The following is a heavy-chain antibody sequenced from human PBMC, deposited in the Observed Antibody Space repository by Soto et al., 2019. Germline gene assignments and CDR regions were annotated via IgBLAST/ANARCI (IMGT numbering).Heavy chain of an antibody. CDR2: NSPYNDDT. D-gene: IGHD3-22*01. CDR3: ARGGYYDSSGARNYHYYGMDV. CDR1: GYSFSSYG. Sequence: ASVKVSCQASGYSFSSYGIPWVRQAPGQGLEWLGWNSPYNDDTKYAQRLQGRVTMTTDTSTRTAYMDIRGLRSDDTAIYYCARGGYYDSSGARNYHYYGMDVWG. J-gene: IGHJ6*02. V-gene: IGHV1-18*01.